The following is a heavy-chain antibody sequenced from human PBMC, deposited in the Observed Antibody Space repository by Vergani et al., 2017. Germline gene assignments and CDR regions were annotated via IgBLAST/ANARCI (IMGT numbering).Heavy chain of an antibody. D-gene: IGHD3-10*01. CDR3: AAGDNYYYYGMDV. J-gene: IGHJ6*02. Sequence: QVQLQESGPGLVKPSQTLSLTCTVSGGSISSGGYYWSWIRQHPGKGLEWIGYIYYSGSTYYNPSLKSRVTIAVATSKNQFSLKLSSVTAADTAVYYCAAGDNYYYYGMDVWGQGTTVTVSS. V-gene: IGHV4-31*03. CDR2: IYYSGST. CDR1: GGSISSGGYY.